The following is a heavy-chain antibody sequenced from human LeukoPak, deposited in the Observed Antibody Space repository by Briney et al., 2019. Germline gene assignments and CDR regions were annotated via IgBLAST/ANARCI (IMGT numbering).Heavy chain of an antibody. V-gene: IGHV3-64*01. CDR3: ARSGSRIAAAGKNYFDC. CDR2: SSSNGNST. J-gene: IGHJ4*02. CDR1: GFTFSSYA. D-gene: IGHD6-13*01. Sequence: GGSLRLSCPASGFTFSSYAMHWVRQAAGKGLEYVSVSSSNGNSTFYAISVKGRFTISRDNSKNTLYLEMGSLRAEDMAVYYCARSGSRIAAAGKNYFDCWGQGTLVTVSA.